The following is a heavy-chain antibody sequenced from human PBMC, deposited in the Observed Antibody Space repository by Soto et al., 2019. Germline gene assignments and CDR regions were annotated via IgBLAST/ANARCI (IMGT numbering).Heavy chain of an antibody. CDR1: GGSISSGGYY. CDR2: IYYSGST. Sequence: SETLSLTCTVSGGSISSGGYYWSWIRQHPGKGLEWIGYIYYSGSTYYNPSLKSRVTISVDTSKNQFSLKLSSVTAADTAVYYCARDRYDYTEDYYYYGMDVWGQGTTVTVSS. V-gene: IGHV4-31*02. D-gene: IGHD4-4*01. CDR3: ARDRYDYTEDYYYYGMDV. J-gene: IGHJ6*02.